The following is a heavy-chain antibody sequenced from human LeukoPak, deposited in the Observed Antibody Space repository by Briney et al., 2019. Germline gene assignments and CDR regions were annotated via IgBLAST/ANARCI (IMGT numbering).Heavy chain of an antibody. Sequence: GGSLRLSCAASGFTFSNYAMSWVRQAPGRGLEWVSAISGSGGSTYYADSVKGRFTISRDNSKNTLYLQMNSLRAEDTAVYYCAKDRCSTSCYFDYWGQGTPVTVSS. J-gene: IGHJ4*02. V-gene: IGHV3-23*01. CDR1: GFTFSNYA. D-gene: IGHD2-2*01. CDR3: AKDRCSTSCYFDY. CDR2: ISGSGGST.